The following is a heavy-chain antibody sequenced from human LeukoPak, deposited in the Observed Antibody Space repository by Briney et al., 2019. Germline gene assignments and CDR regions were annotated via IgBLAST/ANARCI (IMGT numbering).Heavy chain of an antibody. V-gene: IGHV1-18*01. Sequence: GASVKVSCTASGYTFTSYGISWVRQAPGQGLEWMGWISAYNGNTNYAQKLQGRVTMTTDTSTSTAYMELRSLRSDDTAVYYCARELGSAYYDFWSGYYSLPGLSFDPWGQGTLVTVSS. CDR2: ISAYNGNT. J-gene: IGHJ5*02. CDR3: ARELGSAYYDFWSGYYSLPGLSFDP. D-gene: IGHD3-3*01. CDR1: GYTFTSYG.